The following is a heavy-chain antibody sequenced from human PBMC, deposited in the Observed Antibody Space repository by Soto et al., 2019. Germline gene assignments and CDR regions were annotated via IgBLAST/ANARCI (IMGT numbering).Heavy chain of an antibody. CDR3: ARDVADIVVAPAAMGWYWYFDL. J-gene: IGHJ2*01. V-gene: IGHV3-48*01. Sequence: EVQLVESGGGLVQPGGSLRLSCAASGFTFSSYSMNWVRQAPGKGLEWVSVKGRFTISRDNAKNSLYLQMNSLRAEDTAVYYCARDVADIVVAPAAMGWYWYFDLWGRGTLVTVSS. CDR1: GFTFSSYS. D-gene: IGHD2-2*01.